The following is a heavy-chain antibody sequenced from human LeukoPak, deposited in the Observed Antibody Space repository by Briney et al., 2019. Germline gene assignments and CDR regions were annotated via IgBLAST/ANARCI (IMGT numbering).Heavy chain of an antibody. CDR3: ARDREYSSSYFSAPTENWFDP. CDR2: INPTSGGT. CDR1: GYTFTGYY. Sequence: ASVKVSCKASGYTFTGYYMHWVRQAPGQGLEWMGWINPTSGGTNYAQKFQGRFTRTRDTSISTAYLELSRLRSDDTAVYYCARDREYSSSYFSAPTENWFDPWGQGTLVTVSS. V-gene: IGHV1-2*02. J-gene: IGHJ5*02. D-gene: IGHD6-6*01.